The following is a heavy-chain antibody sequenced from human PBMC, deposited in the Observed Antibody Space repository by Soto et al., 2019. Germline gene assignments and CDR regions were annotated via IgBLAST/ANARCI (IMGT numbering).Heavy chain of an antibody. CDR1: GGSISSGDYY. CDR3: ARASGSSYWFDP. Sequence: SETLSLTCTVSGGSISSGDYYWSWIRQPPGKGLEWIGYIYYSGSTYYNPSLKSRVTISVDTSKNQFSLKLSSVTAADTAVYYCARASGSSYWFDPWGQGTLVTVSS. V-gene: IGHV4-30-4*01. J-gene: IGHJ5*02. CDR2: IYYSGST. D-gene: IGHD1-26*01.